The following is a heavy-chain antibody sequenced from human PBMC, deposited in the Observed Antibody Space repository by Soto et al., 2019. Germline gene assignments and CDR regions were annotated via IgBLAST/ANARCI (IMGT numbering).Heavy chain of an antibody. J-gene: IGHJ4*02. CDR3: ARLGGYYYDSSGPYPGYYFDY. CDR2: IYYSGST. D-gene: IGHD3-22*01. CDR1: GGSISSSSYY. V-gene: IGHV4-39*01. Sequence: SETLSLTCTVSGGSISSSSYYWGWIRQPPGKGLEWIGSIYYSGSTYYNPSLKSRVTISVDTSKNQFSLKLSSVTAADTAVYYCARLGGYYYDSSGPYPGYYFDYWGQGTLVTVSS.